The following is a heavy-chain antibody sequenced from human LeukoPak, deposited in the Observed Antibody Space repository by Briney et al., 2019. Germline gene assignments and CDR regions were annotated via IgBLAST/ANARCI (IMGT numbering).Heavy chain of an antibody. J-gene: IGHJ4*02. Sequence: PGGSLRLSCTASGFTFSSHGMTWVGQAPGKGVEWVSSISTSSSYIYYADSVKGRFTISRDNAKNSLYLQMNSLRAEDTAVYYCARDDREYSGYNEGSFDYWGQGTLVTVSS. V-gene: IGHV3-21*01. D-gene: IGHD5-12*01. CDR2: ISTSSSYI. CDR1: GFTFSSHG. CDR3: ARDDREYSGYNEGSFDY.